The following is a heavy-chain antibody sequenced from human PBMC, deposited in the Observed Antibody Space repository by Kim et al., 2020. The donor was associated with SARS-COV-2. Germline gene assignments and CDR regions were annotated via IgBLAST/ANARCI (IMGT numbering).Heavy chain of an antibody. J-gene: IGHJ4*02. D-gene: IGHD6-13*01. V-gene: IGHV3-30*02. CDR3: ARPSIAAADNGDY. Sequence: YADSVKGRFTISRDNYKNTLYLQMNSLRAEDTAVYYCARPSIAAADNGDYWGQGTLVTVSS.